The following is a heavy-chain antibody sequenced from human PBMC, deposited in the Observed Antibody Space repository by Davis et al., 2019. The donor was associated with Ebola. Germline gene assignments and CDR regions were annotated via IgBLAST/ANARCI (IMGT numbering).Heavy chain of an antibody. J-gene: IGHJ6*02. CDR1: GLTVSSNH. V-gene: IGHV3-66*01. D-gene: IGHD5/OR15-5a*01. CDR3: ARDVYHMDV. CDR2: IYAQTT. Sequence: GGSLRLSCAAPGLTVSSNHMSWVRQPPGKRLEWDSVIYAQTTAYADSVKGRFTISRDNAKNTLYLQMNSLRAEDTAVYYCARDVYHMDVWGQGTTVTVSS.